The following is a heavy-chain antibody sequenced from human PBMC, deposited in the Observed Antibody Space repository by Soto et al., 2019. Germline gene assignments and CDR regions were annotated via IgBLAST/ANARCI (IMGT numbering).Heavy chain of an antibody. CDR1: GGSISSGGYY. Sequence: SETLSLTCTVSGGSISSGGYYWSWIRQHPGKGLEWIGYIYYSGSTYYNPSLKSRVTISVDTSKNQFSLKLSSVTAADTAVYYCAGEWGVAQRGPVFDYWGQGTLVTVSS. CDR2: IYYSGST. D-gene: IGHD3-16*01. J-gene: IGHJ4*02. V-gene: IGHV4-31*03. CDR3: AGEWGVAQRGPVFDY.